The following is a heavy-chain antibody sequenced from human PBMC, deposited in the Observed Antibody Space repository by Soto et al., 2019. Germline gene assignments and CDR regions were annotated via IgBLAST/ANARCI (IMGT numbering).Heavy chain of an antibody. CDR1: GGTLSIYP. V-gene: IGHV1-69*13. CDR2: IIPIFGTA. J-gene: IGHJ6*02. D-gene: IGHD1-26*01. CDR3: ARGQVGATRAYYYYGMDV. Sequence: ASVTVSCTASGGTLSIYPVSWVRRAPGQGLEWMGGIIPIFGTANYAQKFQGRVTITADESTSTAYMELSSLRSEDTAVYYCARGQVGATRAYYYYGMDVWGQGTTVTVSS.